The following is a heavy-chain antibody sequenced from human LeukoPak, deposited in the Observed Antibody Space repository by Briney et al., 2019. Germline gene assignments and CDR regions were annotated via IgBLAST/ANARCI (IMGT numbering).Heavy chain of an antibody. CDR3: VREAGYCAPVCVKTNWFDP. Sequence: PGGSLRLSCAASGFPFSSHAMSCVRQPPGKGLEWVSAISNGKTYYADSVRGRFAISRDDSTNTVYLHMNSLRDEDTALYHCVREAGYCAPVCVKTNWFDPWGQGTLVTVSS. D-gene: IGHD2-15*01. J-gene: IGHJ5*02. CDR2: ISNGKT. CDR1: GFPFSSHA. V-gene: IGHV3-23*01.